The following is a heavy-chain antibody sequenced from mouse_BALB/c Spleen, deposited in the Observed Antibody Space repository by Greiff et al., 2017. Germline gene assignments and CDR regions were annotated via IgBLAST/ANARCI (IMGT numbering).Heavy chain of an antibody. J-gene: IGHJ3*01. D-gene: IGHD2-2*01. CDR2: ISYDGSN. Sequence: EVKLVESGPGLVKPSQSLSLTCSVTGYSITSGYYWNWIRQFPGNKLEWMGYISYDGSNNYNPSLKNRISITRDTSKNQFFLKLNSVTTEDTATYYCARGGGYGYAWRGQGTLVTVSA. CDR1: GYSITSGYY. V-gene: IGHV3-6*02. CDR3: ARGGGYGYAW.